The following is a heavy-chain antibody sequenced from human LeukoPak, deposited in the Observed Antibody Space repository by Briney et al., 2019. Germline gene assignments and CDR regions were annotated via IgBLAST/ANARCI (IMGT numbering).Heavy chain of an antibody. CDR2: IYYSGST. D-gene: IGHD4-17*01. Sequence: SETLSLTCTVSGGSISSYYWSWIRQPPGKGLEWIGYIYYSGSTNYNPSLKSRVTISVDTSKNQFSLKLSSVTAADTAVYYCARGGEAPDYYGMDAWGQGTTVTVSS. CDR3: ARGGEAPDYYGMDA. J-gene: IGHJ6*02. V-gene: IGHV4-59*01. CDR1: GGSISSYY.